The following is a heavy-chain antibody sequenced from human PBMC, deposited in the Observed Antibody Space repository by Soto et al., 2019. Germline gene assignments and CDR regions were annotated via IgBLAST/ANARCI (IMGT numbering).Heavy chain of an antibody. CDR2: ISASGDTS. V-gene: IGHV3-23*01. Sequence: EVQLLESGGGLVQPGGSLRLSCAASGFTFTTYAMSWVRQAPGKGLEWVSGISASGDTSYYTDSVKGRFTISRDNSKNTLFLQMNSLRAEDTAVYYCAKYAIFGVDIVPAVGYYFDYWGQGTLVTVSS. CDR1: GFTFTTYA. CDR3: AKYAIFGVDIVPAVGYYFDY. J-gene: IGHJ4*02. D-gene: IGHD3-3*01.